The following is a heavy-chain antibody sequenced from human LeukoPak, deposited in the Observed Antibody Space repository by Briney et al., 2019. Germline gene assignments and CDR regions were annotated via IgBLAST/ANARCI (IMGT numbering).Heavy chain of an antibody. CDR1: GYTFTSYY. V-gene: IGHV1-46*01. CDR2: INPSGGST. Sequence: ASVKVSCKASGYTFTSYYMHWVRQAPGQGLEWMGIINPSGGSTSYAQKFQGRVTMTRDTSTSTVYMELSSLRSDDTAVYYCAREAEYSSGWFVGSSWFDPWGQGTLVTVSS. J-gene: IGHJ5*02. CDR3: AREAEYSSGWFVGSSWFDP. D-gene: IGHD6-19*01.